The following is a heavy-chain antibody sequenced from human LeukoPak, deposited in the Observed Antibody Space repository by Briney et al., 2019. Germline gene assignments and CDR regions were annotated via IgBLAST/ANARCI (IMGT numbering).Heavy chain of an antibody. CDR1: GYTFTSCY. V-gene: IGHV1-46*03. CDR3: ARDSLQLLLFDY. J-gene: IGHJ4*02. CDR2: INPSGGST. Sequence: ASVKVSCKASGYTFTSCYMHWVRQAPGQGLEWMGIINPSGGSTSYAQKFQGRVTMTRDTSTSTVYMELSSLRSEDTAVYYCARDSLQLLLFDYWGQGTLVTVSS. D-gene: IGHD2-15*01.